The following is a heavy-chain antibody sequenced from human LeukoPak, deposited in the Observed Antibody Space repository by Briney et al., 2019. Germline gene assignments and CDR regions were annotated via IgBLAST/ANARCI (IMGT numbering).Heavy chain of an antibody. D-gene: IGHD3-3*01. V-gene: IGHV3-53*01. Sequence: GGSLRLSCAASGFTDSSNYMSWVRQAPGKGLEWVSVIYSGGSTYYADSVKGRFTISRDNSKNTLYLQMNSLRAEDTAVYYCAKTTSEPLLEWLPASYFDYWGQGTLVTFSS. CDR2: IYSGGST. J-gene: IGHJ4*02. CDR3: AKTTSEPLLEWLPASYFDY. CDR1: GFTDSSNY.